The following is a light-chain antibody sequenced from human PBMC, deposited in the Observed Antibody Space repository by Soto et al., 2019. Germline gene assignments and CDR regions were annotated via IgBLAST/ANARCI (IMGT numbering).Light chain of an antibody. V-gene: IGKV3D-15*01. CDR3: HQYNSWPPGT. Sequence: EIVMTQSPATLSVSPGERATLSCRTSQSVSSNLAWYQQKPGQAPRLLIYGASNRATGIPARFSGSGSGTDFTLTISSLQSEDFALSYCHQYNSWPPGTFGQGTKVDIK. CDR1: QSVSSN. CDR2: GAS. J-gene: IGKJ2*01.